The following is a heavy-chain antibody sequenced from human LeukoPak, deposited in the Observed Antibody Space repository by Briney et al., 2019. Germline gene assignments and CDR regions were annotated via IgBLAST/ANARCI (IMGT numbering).Heavy chain of an antibody. CDR2: INPSGGST. J-gene: IGHJ4*02. CDR1: GYTFTNYY. CDR3: ARDGGDGYNTD. D-gene: IGHD5-24*01. Sequence: GASVKVSCKASGYTFTNYYIHWVRQAPGQGLEWMGIINPSGGSTSYAQKFQGRVIMTRDTSTSTVYMELSSLRSEDTAVYYCARDGGDGYNTDWGQGTQVTVSS. V-gene: IGHV1-46*01.